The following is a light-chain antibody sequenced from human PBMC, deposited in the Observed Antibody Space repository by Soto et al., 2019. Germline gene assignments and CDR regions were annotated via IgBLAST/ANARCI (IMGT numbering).Light chain of an antibody. CDR1: QSVSSN. V-gene: IGKV3-15*01. CDR3: QQYNNWPRT. Sequence: EIVMTQSIATLSVSPGERATLSCRASQSVSSNLAWYQQKPGQAPRLLIYGASTRATGIPARFSGSGSGTEFTLTISSXQSEDFAVYYCQQYNNWPRTFGQGTKVDIK. J-gene: IGKJ1*01. CDR2: GAS.